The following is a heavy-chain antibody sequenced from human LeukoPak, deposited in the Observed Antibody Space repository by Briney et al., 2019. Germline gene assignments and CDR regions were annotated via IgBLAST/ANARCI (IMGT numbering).Heavy chain of an antibody. Sequence: TSETLSLTCTVSGGSISSYYWSWIRQPPGKGLEWIGYIYYSGSTNYNPSLKSRVTISVDTSKNQFSLKLSSVTAADTAVYYCARGGYSGYEGVYWGQGTLVTVSS. CDR3: ARGGYSGYEGVY. CDR2: IYYSGST. D-gene: IGHD5-12*01. CDR1: GGSISSYY. V-gene: IGHV4-59*01. J-gene: IGHJ4*02.